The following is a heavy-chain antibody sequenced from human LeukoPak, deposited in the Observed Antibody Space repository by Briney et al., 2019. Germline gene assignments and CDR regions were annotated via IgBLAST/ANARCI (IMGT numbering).Heavy chain of an antibody. CDR1: GYTFTSYD. CDR2: MNPNSGNT. Sequence: ASGKVSCKASGYTFTSYDINWVRQATGQGLEWMGWMNPNSGNTGYAQKFQCRGTMTRNTSISTAYMELSRLRSDDTAVYYCARGAIVIQLWLNQECQLWGRGTLVTVSS. V-gene: IGHV1-8*01. D-gene: IGHD5-18*01. J-gene: IGHJ2*01. CDR3: ARGAIVIQLWLNQECQL.